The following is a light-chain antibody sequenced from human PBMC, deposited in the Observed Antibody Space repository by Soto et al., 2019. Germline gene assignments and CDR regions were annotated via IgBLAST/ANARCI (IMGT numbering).Light chain of an antibody. V-gene: IGKV1-5*01. CDR2: DAS. J-gene: IGKJ1*01. Sequence: DIQMTQSPSTLSASVGDRVTITCRASQNINNYLAWYQQKPGEPPKLLIYDASNLDSGTPSRFRGSGSGTEFTLTISGLRPDDFATYFCQQYDSCWTFGQGTTVQIK. CDR1: QNINNY. CDR3: QQYDSCWT.